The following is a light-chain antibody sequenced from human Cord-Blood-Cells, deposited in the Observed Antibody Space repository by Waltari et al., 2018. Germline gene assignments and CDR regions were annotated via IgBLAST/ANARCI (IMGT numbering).Light chain of an antibody. CDR2: LGS. CDR3: MQALQTPIS. Sequence: DLVMTQSPLSLPVTPREPASISCRSSQSLLHSNGYNYLDWYLQKPGQSPQLLIYLGSNRASGVPDRFSGSGSGSDFTLKISRVEAEDVGVYYCMQALQTPISFGQGTRLEIK. J-gene: IGKJ5*01. V-gene: IGKV2-28*01. CDR1: QSLLHSNGYNY.